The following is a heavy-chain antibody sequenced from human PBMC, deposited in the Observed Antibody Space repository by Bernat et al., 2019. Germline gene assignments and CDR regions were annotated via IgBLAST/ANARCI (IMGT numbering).Heavy chain of an antibody. CDR2: IWYDGSNK. CDR3: ARDTIFGVSRGDYGMDV. CDR1: GFTFSSYG. V-gene: IGHV3-30*19. J-gene: IGHJ6*02. D-gene: IGHD3-3*01. Sequence: QVQLVESGGGVVQPGRSLRLSCAASGFTFSSYGMHWVRQAPGKGLEWVAVIWYDGSNKYYADSVKGRFTISRDNSKNTLYLQMNSLRAEDTAVYYCARDTIFGVSRGDYGMDVWGQGTTVTVSS.